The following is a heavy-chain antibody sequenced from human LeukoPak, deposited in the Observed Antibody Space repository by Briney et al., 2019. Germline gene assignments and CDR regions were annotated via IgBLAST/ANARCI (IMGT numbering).Heavy chain of an antibody. D-gene: IGHD5-12*01. CDR1: GFTFSNYW. Sequence: GESLRLSCAASGFTFSNYWMHWVRQAPGKGLVWVSHIRNDGTGTSYTDSAKGRFTISRDNAKNTLYLQMNSLRDDDTAVYYCARARYDYRLPVDPWGQGTLVTVSS. J-gene: IGHJ5*02. CDR2: IRNDGTGT. CDR3: ARARYDYRLPVDP. V-gene: IGHV3-74*01.